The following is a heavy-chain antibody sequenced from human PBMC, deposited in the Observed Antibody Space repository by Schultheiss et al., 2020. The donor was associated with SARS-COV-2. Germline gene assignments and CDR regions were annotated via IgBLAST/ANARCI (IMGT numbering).Heavy chain of an antibody. D-gene: IGHD2-2*01. CDR3: ARETVVPAAMPGPFDY. J-gene: IGHJ4*02. CDR2: ISYDGSNK. V-gene: IGHV3-30*03. CDR1: GFTFSSYG. Sequence: GGSLRLSCAASGFTFSSYGMHWVRQAPGKGLEWVAVISYDGSNKYYADSVKGRFTISRDNSKNTLYLQMNSLRAEDTAVYYCARETVVPAAMPGPFDYWGQGTLVTVSS.